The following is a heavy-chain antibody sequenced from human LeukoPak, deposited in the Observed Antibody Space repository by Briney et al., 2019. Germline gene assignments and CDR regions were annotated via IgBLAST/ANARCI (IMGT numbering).Heavy chain of an antibody. Sequence: GGSLRLSCRASGFIFGDYAMTWVRQAPGRGLEWVGFIRSKAYGGTTEYAASVKGRFTISRDDSKSIAYLQMNSLKTEDTAVYYCTRIGSSWSLYYYYYMDVWGKGTTVTISS. CDR3: TRIGSSWSLYYYYYMDV. V-gene: IGHV3-49*04. D-gene: IGHD6-13*01. CDR1: GFIFGDYA. J-gene: IGHJ6*03. CDR2: IRSKAYGGTT.